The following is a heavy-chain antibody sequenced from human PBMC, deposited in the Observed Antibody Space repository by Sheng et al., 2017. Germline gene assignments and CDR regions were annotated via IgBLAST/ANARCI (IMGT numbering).Heavy chain of an antibody. CDR1: GFTFSDYY. CDR2: ISSSSSYT. D-gene: IGHD6-6*01. CDR3: ARAAPGIAARGVDFYFDY. V-gene: IGHV3-11*06. Sequence: PGGSLRLSCAASGFTFSDYYMSWIRQAPGKGLEWVSYISSSSSYTNYADSVKGRFTISRDNAKNSLYLQMNSLRAEDTAVYYCARAAPGIAARGVDFYFDYWGQGTLVTVSS. J-gene: IGHJ4*02.